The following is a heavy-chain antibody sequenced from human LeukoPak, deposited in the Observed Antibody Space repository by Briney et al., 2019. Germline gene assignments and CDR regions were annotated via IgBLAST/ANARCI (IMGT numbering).Heavy chain of an antibody. CDR1: GFNFRNSA. D-gene: IGHD2-21*02. Sequence: GGSLRLSCAAAGFNFRNSAMSWFRQAPGKGLEWVAVVSGSGQSTYYADSVKGRVTISRDNSKNTLYLQMNSLRAEDTAVYYCAKVRGVTAHFDYWGQGTLVTVSS. J-gene: IGHJ4*02. CDR3: AKVRGVTAHFDY. CDR2: VSGSGQST. V-gene: IGHV3-23*01.